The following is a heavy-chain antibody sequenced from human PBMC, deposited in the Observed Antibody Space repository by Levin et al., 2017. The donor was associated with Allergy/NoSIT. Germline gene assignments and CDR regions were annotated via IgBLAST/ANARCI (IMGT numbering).Heavy chain of an antibody. D-gene: IGHD3-3*02. J-gene: IGHJ3*02. CDR2: IAYDGSNK. V-gene: IGHV3-30*18. CDR1: GFTFNNYA. Sequence: PGGSLRLSCAASGFTFNNYAMHWVRQAPGKGLEWVAYIAYDGSNKYHADFVKGRFTISRDNSKNTLYLQMTSLRDDDTAVSYCAKDWRLIYISHYAFDMWGQGTMVTVSP. CDR3: AKDWRLIYISHYAFDM.